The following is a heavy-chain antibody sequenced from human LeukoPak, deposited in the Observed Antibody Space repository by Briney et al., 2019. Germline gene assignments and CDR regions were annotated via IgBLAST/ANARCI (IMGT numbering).Heavy chain of an antibody. Sequence: GASVKVSCKVSGKCLTSVSIHWLRQSPGQGLEWMVGLNRKHCDRLYAQRLQGRVTMTEDASTDTAYMELNRLRSEDTAVYYCATATIIWGSYRSWLDTWGQGTLVTVSS. D-gene: IGHD3-16*02. CDR3: ATATIIWGSYRSWLDT. CDR2: LNRKHCDR. CDR1: GKCLTSVS. V-gene: IGHV1-24*01. J-gene: IGHJ5*02.